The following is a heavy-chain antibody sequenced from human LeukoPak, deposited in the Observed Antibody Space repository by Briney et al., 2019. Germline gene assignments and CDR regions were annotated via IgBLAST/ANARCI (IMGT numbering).Heavy chain of an antibody. CDR1: GGTFSSYT. V-gene: IGHV1-69*02. CDR2: IIPILGIA. CDR3: ARDCSSTSCYWYYYGMDV. J-gene: IGHJ6*02. D-gene: IGHD2-2*01. Sequence: ASVKVSCKASGGTFSSYTISWVRQAPGQGLEWMGRIIPILGIANYAQKFQGRVTITADKSTSTAYMELSSLRSEDTAVYYCARDCSSTSCYWYYYGMDVWGQGTTVPVSS.